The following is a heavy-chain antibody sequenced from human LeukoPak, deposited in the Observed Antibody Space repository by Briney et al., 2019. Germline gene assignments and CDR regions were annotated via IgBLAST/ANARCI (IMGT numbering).Heavy chain of an antibody. V-gene: IGHV4-34*01. CDR1: GGSFSGYY. Sequence: SETLSLTCAVYGGSFSGYYWSWIRQPPGKGLEGIGEINHSGSTNYNPSLKSRVTISVDTSKNQFSLELSSVTAADTAVYYCCGYDYWGQGTLVTVSS. CDR3: CGYDY. J-gene: IGHJ4*02. D-gene: IGHD6-25*01. CDR2: INHSGST.